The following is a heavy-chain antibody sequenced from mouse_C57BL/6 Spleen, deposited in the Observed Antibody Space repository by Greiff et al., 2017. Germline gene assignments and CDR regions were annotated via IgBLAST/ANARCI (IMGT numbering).Heavy chain of an antibody. CDR2: IDPSDSYT. J-gene: IGHJ4*01. V-gene: IGHV1-50*01. CDR1: GYTFTSYW. Sequence: QVQLQQSGAELVKPGASVKLSCKASGYTFTSYWMQWVKQRPGQGLEWIGEIDPSDSYTNYNQKFKGKATLTVDTSSSTAYMQLSSLTSEDSAVYYCARGVSSYLYAMDYWGQGTSVTVSS. CDR3: ARGVSSYLYAMDY. D-gene: IGHD1-1*01.